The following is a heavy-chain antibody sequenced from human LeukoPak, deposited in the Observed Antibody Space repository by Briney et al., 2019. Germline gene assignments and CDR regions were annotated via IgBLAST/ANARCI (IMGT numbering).Heavy chain of an antibody. J-gene: IGHJ4*02. CDR2: IRYDGSNT. Sequence: PGGSLRLSCAASGFSLRSYGMHWVRQAPGKGLEWVAFIRYDGSNTYYADSVKGRFTISRDNSKNTLYLQMNSLRAEDTAVYYCASQGVPAALDYWGQGTLVTVSS. D-gene: IGHD2-15*01. V-gene: IGHV3-30*02. CDR1: GFSLRSYG. CDR3: ASQGVPAALDY.